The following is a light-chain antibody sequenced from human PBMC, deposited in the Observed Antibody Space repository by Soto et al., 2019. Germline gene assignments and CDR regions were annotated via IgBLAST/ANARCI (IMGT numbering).Light chain of an antibody. CDR3: CSYAGSRV. CDR1: SSDVGSYNL. Sequence: QSALTQPASVSGSPGQSITICCTGTSSDVGSYNLVSWYQQHPGKAPKLIIYEGSKRPSGVSNRFSGSKSGNTASLTISGLQAEDEADYYCCSYAGSRVFGGGTKLTVL. J-gene: IGLJ3*02. CDR2: EGS. V-gene: IGLV2-23*01.